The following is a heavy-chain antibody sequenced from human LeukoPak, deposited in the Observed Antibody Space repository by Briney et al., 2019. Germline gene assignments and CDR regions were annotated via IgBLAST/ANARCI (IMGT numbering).Heavy chain of an antibody. CDR2: ISWNSGSI. CDR3: ARAGWAHDAFDI. CDR1: GFTFDDYA. Sequence: GGSLRLSCAASGFTFDDYAMHWVRQAPGKGLEWVSSISWNSGSIGYADSVKGRFTISRDNAKNSLYLQMNSLRDEDTAVYYCARAGWAHDAFDIWGQGTMVTVSS. V-gene: IGHV3-9*01. J-gene: IGHJ3*02. D-gene: IGHD6-19*01.